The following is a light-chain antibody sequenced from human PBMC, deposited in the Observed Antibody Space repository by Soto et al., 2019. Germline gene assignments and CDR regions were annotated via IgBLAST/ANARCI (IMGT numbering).Light chain of an antibody. J-gene: IGLJ1*01. V-gene: IGLV2-14*01. CDR2: DVS. CDR3: SSYTSSSTLV. Sequence: QSALTQPASVSGSRGQSITISCTGTSSDVGGYNYVSWYQQHPGKAPKLMIYDVSNRPSGVSNRFSGSKSGNTASPTISGLQAEDEADYYCSSYTSSSTLVFGTGTKVTVL. CDR1: SSDVGGYNY.